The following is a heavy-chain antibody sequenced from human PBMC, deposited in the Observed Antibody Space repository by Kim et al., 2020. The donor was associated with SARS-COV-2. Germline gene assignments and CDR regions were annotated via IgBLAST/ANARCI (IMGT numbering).Heavy chain of an antibody. D-gene: IGHD6-13*01. Sequence: SETLSLTCTVSGGSISSSSYYWGWIRQPPGKGLEWIGSIYYSGSTYYNPSLKSRVTISVDTSKNQFSLKLSSVTAADTAVYYCARHRERYSSSWYYYYYGMDVWGQGTTVTVSS. CDR3: ARHRERYSSSWYYYYYGMDV. CDR2: IYYSGST. J-gene: IGHJ6*02. CDR1: GGSISSSSYY. V-gene: IGHV4-39*01.